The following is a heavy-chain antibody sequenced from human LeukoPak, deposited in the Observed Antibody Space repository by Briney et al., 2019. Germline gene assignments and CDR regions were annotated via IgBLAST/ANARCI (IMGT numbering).Heavy chain of an antibody. CDR1: GFTFSSYA. CDR2: ISYDGSNK. V-gene: IGHV3-30-3*01. D-gene: IGHD3-3*01. J-gene: IGHJ6*02. CDR3: ARVARFLEWLLPSLNYGMDV. Sequence: GRSLRLSCAASGFTFSSYAMHWVRQAPGKGLEWVAVISYDGSNKYYADSVKGRFTISRDNSKNTLYLQMSSLRSEDTAVYYCARVARFLEWLLPSLNYGMDVWGQGTTVTVSS.